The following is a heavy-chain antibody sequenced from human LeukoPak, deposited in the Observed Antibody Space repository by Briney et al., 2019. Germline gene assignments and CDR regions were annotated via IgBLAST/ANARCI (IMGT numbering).Heavy chain of an antibody. CDR2: ISYDGSNK. J-gene: IGHJ3*02. Sequence: PGRSLRLSCAASGFTFSSYAMHWVRQAPGKGLEWVAVISYDGSNKYYADSVKGRFTISRDNSKNTLYPQMNSLRAEDTAVYYCASLSGWLIGAFDIWGQGTMVTVSS. CDR1: GFTFSSYA. CDR3: ASLSGWLIGAFDI. V-gene: IGHV3-30-3*01. D-gene: IGHD6-19*01.